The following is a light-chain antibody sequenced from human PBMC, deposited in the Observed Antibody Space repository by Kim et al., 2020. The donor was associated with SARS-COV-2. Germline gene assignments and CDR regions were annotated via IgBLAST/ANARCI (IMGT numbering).Light chain of an antibody. CDR1: RGSIAAGY. CDR3: QSYDSRSVV. J-gene: IGLJ2*01. CDR2: EDN. Sequence: GKTVTISCTGIRGSIAAGYVQWYQQRQGSVPPIVIYEDNQRPSGVPDRFSGSIDSSSNSAFLTISGLKTEDEADYYCQSYDSRSVVFGGGTQLTVL. V-gene: IGLV6-57*02.